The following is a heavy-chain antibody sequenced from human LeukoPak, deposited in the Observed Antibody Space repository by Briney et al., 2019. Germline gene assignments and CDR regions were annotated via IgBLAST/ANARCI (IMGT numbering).Heavy chain of an antibody. V-gene: IGHV3-30*04. J-gene: IGHJ4*02. D-gene: IGHD1-26*01. CDR1: GFTFSSHA. CDR3: ARDVSGSYTVDY. CDR2: ISYDGSNK. Sequence: SGGSLRLSCAASGFTFSSHAMHWVRQAPGKGLEWVAVISYDGSNKYYADSVKGRSSISRDNSQNTLYLQMSSLTAEDTALYYCARDVSGSYTVDYWGQGTLVTASS.